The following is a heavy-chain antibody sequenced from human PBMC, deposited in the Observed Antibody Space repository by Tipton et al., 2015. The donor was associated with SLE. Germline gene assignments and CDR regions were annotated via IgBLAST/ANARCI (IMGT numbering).Heavy chain of an antibody. Sequence: TLSLTCTVSGDSISNVGYYWNWIRQRPGKGLEWIGYISYTGNTNYNPSLKSRVTMSVDTSKNHFSLEMPFVTAADTAVYYCARRSRPKLPRSTIIRGVPQQGEYFDYWGQGALVTVSS. V-gene: IGHV4-31*03. J-gene: IGHJ4*02. CDR1: GDSISNVGYY. CDR2: ISYTGNT. D-gene: IGHD3-10*01. CDR3: ARRSRPKLPRSTIIRGVPQQGEYFDY.